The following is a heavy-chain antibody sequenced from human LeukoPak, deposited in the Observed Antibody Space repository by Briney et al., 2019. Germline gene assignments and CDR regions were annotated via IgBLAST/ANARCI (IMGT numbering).Heavy chain of an antibody. Sequence: PGGSLRLSCAASGFTFSSYSMNWVRQAPGKGLEWVSSISSSSSYIYYADSVKGRFTISSDNAKNSLYLQMNSLRAEDTAVYYCARPSLGSGWVFDYWGQGTLVTVSS. CDR1: GFTFSSYS. CDR3: ARPSLGSGWVFDY. V-gene: IGHV3-21*01. D-gene: IGHD6-19*01. J-gene: IGHJ4*02. CDR2: ISSSSSYI.